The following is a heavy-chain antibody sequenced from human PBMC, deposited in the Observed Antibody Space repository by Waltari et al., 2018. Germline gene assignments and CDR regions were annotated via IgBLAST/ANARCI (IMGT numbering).Heavy chain of an antibody. V-gene: IGHV1-2*06. CDR3: ASFNGADDAFDI. CDR1: GYTFTDYY. D-gene: IGHD2-8*01. J-gene: IGHJ3*02. Sequence: VQLVQSGAEVKKPGATVKISCKASGYTFTDYYMHWVQQAPGKGLEWMGRINPNSGGTNYAQKFQGRVTMTRDTSINTAYMELSRLRSDDTAVYYCASFNGADDAFDIWGQGTMVIVSS. CDR2: INPNSGGT.